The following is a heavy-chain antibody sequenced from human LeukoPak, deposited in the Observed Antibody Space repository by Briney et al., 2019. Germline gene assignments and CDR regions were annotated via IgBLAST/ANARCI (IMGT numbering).Heavy chain of an antibody. CDR3: AGGVEYVGGFDY. Sequence: SETLSLTCTVSGGSISSGSYYWSWIRQPAGKGLEWIGRIYTSGSTNYNPSLKSRVTISVDTSKNQFSLKLSSVTAADTAVYYCAGGVEYVGGFDYWGQGTLVTVSS. J-gene: IGHJ4*02. D-gene: IGHD3-16*01. CDR2: IYTSGST. V-gene: IGHV4-61*02. CDR1: GGSISSGSYY.